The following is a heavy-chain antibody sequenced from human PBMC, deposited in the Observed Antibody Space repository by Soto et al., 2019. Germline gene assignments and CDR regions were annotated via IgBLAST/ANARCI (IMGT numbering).Heavy chain of an antibody. CDR2: IYYSGST. Sequence: LALTCTVSGGSISSGDYYWSWIRQPPGKGLEWIGYIYYSGSTYYNPSLKSRVTISVDTSKNQFSLKLSSVTAADTAVYYCARGKGYYDSSGYYYSPYYFDYWGQGTLVTVYS. J-gene: IGHJ4*02. CDR3: ARGKGYYDSSGYYYSPYYFDY. D-gene: IGHD3-22*01. V-gene: IGHV4-30-4*01. CDR1: GGSISSGDYY.